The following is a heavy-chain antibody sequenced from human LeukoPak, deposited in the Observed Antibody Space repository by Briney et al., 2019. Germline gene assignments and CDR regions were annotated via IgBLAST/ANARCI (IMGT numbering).Heavy chain of an antibody. V-gene: IGHV3-23*01. Sequence: PGGSPRLSCAASGFTFSSYWMSWVRQAPGKGLEWVSAISGSGGSTYYADSVKGRFTISRDNSKNTLYLQMNSLRAEDTAVYYCATSNRDYDFWSGYPGYWGQGTLVTVSS. CDR3: ATSNRDYDFWSGYPGY. CDR2: ISGSGGST. J-gene: IGHJ4*02. CDR1: GFTFSSYW. D-gene: IGHD3-3*01.